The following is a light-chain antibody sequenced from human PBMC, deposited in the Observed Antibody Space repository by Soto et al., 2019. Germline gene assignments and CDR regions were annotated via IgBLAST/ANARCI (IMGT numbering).Light chain of an antibody. CDR1: QSVSSY. J-gene: IGKJ4*01. CDR3: QQRSNWPPVT. V-gene: IGKV3-11*01. Sequence: EIVLTQSPATLSFSPGERATLSCRASQSVSSYLAWYQQKPGQAPRLLIYDASNRATGIPARFSSSGSGTDFTLTISSLEPEDFAIYYCQQRSNWPPVTFGGGTKVEIK. CDR2: DAS.